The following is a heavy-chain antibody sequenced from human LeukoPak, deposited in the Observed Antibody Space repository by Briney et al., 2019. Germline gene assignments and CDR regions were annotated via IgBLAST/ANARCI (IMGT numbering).Heavy chain of an antibody. D-gene: IGHD4-17*01. Sequence: GGSLRLSCAASGFTFSNYAFVWVRQAPGKGLEWVSAISGSGGRTIHADSVKGRFTISRDNSRNTLYLQMNSLRADDTAIYYCGRDPIGDYIGAFDFWGQGTMVSVSS. CDR1: GFTFSNYA. CDR3: GRDPIGDYIGAFDF. CDR2: ISGSGGRT. V-gene: IGHV3-23*01. J-gene: IGHJ3*01.